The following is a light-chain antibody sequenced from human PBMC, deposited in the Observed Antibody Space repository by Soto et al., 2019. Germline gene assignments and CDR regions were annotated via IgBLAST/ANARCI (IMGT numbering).Light chain of an antibody. CDR1: SSDIGGYKY. V-gene: IGLV2-14*01. CDR3: SSYTSSSVV. Sequence: HSVLTQPASVSGSPGQSITISCTGTSSDIGGYKYVSWYQQHPGKAPKLLIYDVSNRPSGVSNRFSGSKSGNTASLTISGLQAEDEADYYCSSYTSSSVVFGGGTQLTVL. CDR2: DVS. J-gene: IGLJ2*01.